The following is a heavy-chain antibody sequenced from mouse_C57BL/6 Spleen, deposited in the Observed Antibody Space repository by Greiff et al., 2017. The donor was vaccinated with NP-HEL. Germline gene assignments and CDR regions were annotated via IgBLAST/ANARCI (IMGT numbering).Heavy chain of an antibody. CDR1: GYTFTSYW. V-gene: IGHV1-55*01. J-gene: IGHJ1*03. CDR3: ARDPYGNLGYFDV. D-gene: IGHD2-10*02. CDR2: IYPGSGST. Sequence: VQLQQPGAELVKPGASVKMSCKASGYTFTSYWITWVKQRPGQGLEWIGDIYPGSGSTNYNEKFKSKATLTVDTSSSTAYMQLSSLTSEDSAVYYCARDPYGNLGYFDVWGTGTTVTVSS.